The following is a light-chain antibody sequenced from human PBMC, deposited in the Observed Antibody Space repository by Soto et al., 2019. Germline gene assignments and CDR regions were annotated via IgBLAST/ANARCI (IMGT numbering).Light chain of an antibody. CDR3: MQTREVPFT. J-gene: IGKJ4*01. V-gene: IGKV2D-29*01. CDR1: HMLLFSDGKTY. CDR2: EVS. Sequence: EIVMTQPPLSLSVTPVQASSISFNSSHMLLFSDGKTYLYWYLQKSGQPPHLLIYEVSKRFSGVPDRFSASGSGTDFTLEISRVEAEDFGVYYCMQTREVPFTFGGGTKVDIK.